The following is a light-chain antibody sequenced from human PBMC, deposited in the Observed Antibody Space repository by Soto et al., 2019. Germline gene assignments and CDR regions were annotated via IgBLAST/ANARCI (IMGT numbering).Light chain of an antibody. Sequence: SYELTQPPSVSVAPGQTARITCGGNNIGSKSGHWYQQKPGQAPVLVVYDDSDRPSGIPERFSGSNAGNKATLTISRVEAGDEADYYCQVWDSSSDLRVVFGGGTKLPVL. J-gene: IGLJ2*01. CDR2: DDS. V-gene: IGLV3-21*02. CDR1: NIGSKS. CDR3: QVWDSSSDLRVV.